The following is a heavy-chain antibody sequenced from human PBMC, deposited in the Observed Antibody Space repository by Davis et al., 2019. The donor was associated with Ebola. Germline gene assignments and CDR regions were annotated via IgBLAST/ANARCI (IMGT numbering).Heavy chain of an antibody. CDR1: GFTFNRYA. Sequence: GESLKISCSASGFTFNRYALHWVRQAPGKGLEYISAISSNGDNTYYADSVKGRFTISRDNSKNTLFLQMNSLRAEDTAVYYCARDQEQQGGWSYYYGMDVWGQGTMVTVSS. V-gene: IGHV3-64*04. CDR3: ARDQEQQGGWSYYYGMDV. J-gene: IGHJ6*02. D-gene: IGHD6-13*01. CDR2: ISSNGDNT.